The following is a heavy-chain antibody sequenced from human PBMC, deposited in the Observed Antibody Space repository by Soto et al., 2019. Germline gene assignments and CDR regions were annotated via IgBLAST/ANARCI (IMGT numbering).Heavy chain of an antibody. CDR3: ARDKATTVTTPYYLVIDV. Sequence: QVQLQESGPGLVKPSQTLSLTCSVSGGAISRSYYYWTWIRQDPVKGLEWIGYTHYSGSTSYNPSLRGRVTISHDTSKNEFSLRLTSVTAADTAVYYCARDKATTVTTPYYLVIDVWGPGTAVAVS. CDR1: GGAISRSYYY. J-gene: IGHJ6*02. V-gene: IGHV4-31*03. CDR2: THYSGST. D-gene: IGHD4-17*01.